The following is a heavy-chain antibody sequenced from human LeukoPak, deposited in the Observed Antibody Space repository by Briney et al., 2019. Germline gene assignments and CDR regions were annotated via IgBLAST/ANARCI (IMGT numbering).Heavy chain of an antibody. J-gene: IGHJ3*02. CDR1: AFTFSSYG. V-gene: IGHV3-30*18. CDR3: AKTLSGSYTYDAFDI. D-gene: IGHD1-26*01. CDR2: ISYDGSNK. Sequence: GGSMRLSCAASAFTFSSYGMHWDRHAPSKGLEWVAVISYDGSNKYYADYVKGRFTISRDNSQNTLYLLMNSLRAEDTAVYYCAKTLSGSYTYDAFDIWGQGTMVTVSS.